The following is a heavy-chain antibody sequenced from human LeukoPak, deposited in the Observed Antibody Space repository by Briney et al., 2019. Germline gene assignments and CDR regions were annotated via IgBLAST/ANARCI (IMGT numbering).Heavy chain of an antibody. CDR1: GFTLSSYW. J-gene: IGHJ4*02. CDR3: ARVSYCGGGNCYSYFDY. CDR2: ISSDGSST. V-gene: IGHV3-74*01. D-gene: IGHD2-15*01. Sequence: LSGGSLRLSCEASGFTLSSYWMYWVRQAPGKGLVWVSRISSDGSSTTYADSVKGRFTISRDNAKNTLYLQMNSLRVEDTAVCYCARVSYCGGGNCYSYFDYWGQGTLVTVSS.